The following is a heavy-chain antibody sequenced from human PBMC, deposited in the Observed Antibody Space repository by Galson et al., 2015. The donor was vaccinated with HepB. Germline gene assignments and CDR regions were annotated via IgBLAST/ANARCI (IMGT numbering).Heavy chain of an antibody. Sequence: SLRLSCAASGFSFTRYAMTWVRQAPGKGLEWVSSINSSGGNSYYTDSVKGRFTVSRANSKNTLLLQLNSLRAEDTAMYFCAKDGIMVANNPYQLHFWGQGTLVSVSS. CDR3: AKDGIMVANNPYQLHF. J-gene: IGHJ4*02. V-gene: IGHV3-23*01. CDR1: GFSFTRYA. CDR2: INSSGGNS. D-gene: IGHD2-15*01.